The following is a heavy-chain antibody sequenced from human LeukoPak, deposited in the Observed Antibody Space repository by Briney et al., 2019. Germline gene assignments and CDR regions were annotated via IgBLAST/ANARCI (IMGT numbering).Heavy chain of an antibody. CDR1: GFTFSNYG. J-gene: IGHJ4*02. CDR2: ISYDGSNK. V-gene: IGHV3-30*03. CDR3: ARDPAYYGSGSYGGDY. D-gene: IGHD3-10*01. Sequence: PGGSLRLSCAASGFTFSNYGMHWVRQAPGKGLEWVAVISYDGSNKDYEDSVKGRFTISRDNSKNTLYLQMNSLRAEDTAVYYCARDPAYYGSGSYGGDYWGQGTLVTVSS.